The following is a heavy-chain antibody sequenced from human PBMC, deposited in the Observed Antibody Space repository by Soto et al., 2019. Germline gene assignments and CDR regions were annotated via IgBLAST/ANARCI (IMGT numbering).Heavy chain of an antibody. J-gene: IGHJ4*02. CDR2: IYYSGTT. Sequence: QVQLQESGPGLVQPSQTLSLSCTVSGGSITSGGYYWSWIRQHPGKGLEWIGYIYYSGTTYYNPSLKSRLTISLDTSRNQFSLEVNSVSAADTAVYYCARADSCGYTFEHWGQGTLVTVSS. D-gene: IGHD5-18*01. CDR1: GGSITSGGYY. V-gene: IGHV4-31*03. CDR3: ARADSCGYTFEH.